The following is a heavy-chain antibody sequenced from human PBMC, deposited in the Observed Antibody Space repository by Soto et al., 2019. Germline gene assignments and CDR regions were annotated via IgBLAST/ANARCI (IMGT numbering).Heavy chain of an antibody. D-gene: IGHD3-3*01. Sequence: QVQLVESGGGLVRPGGSLRLSCAASGFTFSDYYMSWIRQAPGKGLEWVSYISSSGSTIYYADTVKGRFTISRDNAKNCLYRKMTSLRADDTAVYYCARDIGAITILGAPGYWGQASLVTVSS. CDR3: ARDIGAITILGAPGY. V-gene: IGHV3-11*01. CDR1: GFTFSDYY. CDR2: ISSSGSTI. J-gene: IGHJ4*02.